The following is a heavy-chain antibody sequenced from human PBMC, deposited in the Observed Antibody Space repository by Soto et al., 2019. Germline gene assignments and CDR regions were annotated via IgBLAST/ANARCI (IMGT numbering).Heavy chain of an antibody. CDR3: AKDSSGYSYDHNAFDI. J-gene: IGHJ3*02. V-gene: IGHV3-23*01. D-gene: IGHD5-18*01. Sequence: EVQLLESGGGLVQPGGSLRLSCAASGLTFSSYAMNWVRQAPGKGLEWVSGVSGGGGSTYYADSVKGRFTISRDTSKNTLYLQMNSLRAEDTAVYYCAKDSSGYSYDHNAFDIWGQGTMVTVSS. CDR1: GLTFSSYA. CDR2: VSGGGGST.